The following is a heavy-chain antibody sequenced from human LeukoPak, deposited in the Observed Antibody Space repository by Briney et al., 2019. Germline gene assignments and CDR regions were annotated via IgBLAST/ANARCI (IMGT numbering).Heavy chain of an antibody. Sequence: SETLSLTCTVSGGSISSSSYYWGWIRQPPGKGLEWIGSINYSGNTYYNPSLKSRVTISVDTSRNQFSLKLSSVTAADTALYYCARIDTVVLPSPMFDYWGQGTLVTVSS. D-gene: IGHD2-2*01. J-gene: IGHJ4*02. CDR2: INYSGNT. CDR3: ARIDTVVLPSPMFDY. CDR1: GGSISSSSYY. V-gene: IGHV4-39*01.